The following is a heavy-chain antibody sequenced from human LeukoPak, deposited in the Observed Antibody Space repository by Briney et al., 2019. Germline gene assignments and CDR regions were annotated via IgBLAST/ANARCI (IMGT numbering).Heavy chain of an antibody. J-gene: IGHJ4*02. D-gene: IGHD1-14*01. CDR2: TNHRGNT. CDR3: ARGGQGGNSVAGTEDY. V-gene: IGHV4-34*01. Sequence: SETLSLTCAVYGGSFSDYYWSWIRQPPGKGLEWIGETNHRGNTNYNPSLKSRVTISVDTSKNQFSLKLGSVTAADTAVYYCARGGQGGNSVAGTEDYWGQGTLVTVSS. CDR1: GGSFSDYY.